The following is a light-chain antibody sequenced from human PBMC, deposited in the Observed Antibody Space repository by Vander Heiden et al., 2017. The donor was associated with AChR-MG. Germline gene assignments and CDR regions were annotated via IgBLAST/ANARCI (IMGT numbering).Light chain of an antibody. V-gene: IGKV3-15*01. CDR3: QQYFSWPRT. CDR2: GAS. Sequence: EIIMRQSPATLPASPGETATLSCWASQSVNRNLAWYQQRPGQAPRLLIYGASTRATGVPARFSGGGSGTEFTLTISRLQSEDFAIYYCQQYFSWPRTFGQGTKVEVK. CDR1: QSVNRN. J-gene: IGKJ1*01.